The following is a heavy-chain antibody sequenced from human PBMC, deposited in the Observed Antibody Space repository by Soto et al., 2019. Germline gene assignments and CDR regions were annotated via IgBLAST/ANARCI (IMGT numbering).Heavy chain of an antibody. CDR1: GFTFSSYG. Sequence: GGSLRLSCAASGFTFSSYGMHWVRQAPGKGLEWVAVISYDGSNKYYADSVKGRFTISRDNSKNTLYLQMNSLRAEDTAVYYCAKDYGTPSLLWFGESSYYMDVWGKGTTVTVSS. V-gene: IGHV3-30*18. CDR2: ISYDGSNK. CDR3: AKDYGTPSLLWFGESSYYMDV. D-gene: IGHD3-10*01. J-gene: IGHJ6*03.